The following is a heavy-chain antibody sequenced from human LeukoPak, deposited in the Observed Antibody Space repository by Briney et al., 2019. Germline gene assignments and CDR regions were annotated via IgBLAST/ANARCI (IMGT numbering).Heavy chain of an antibody. D-gene: IGHD3-16*02. J-gene: IGHJ4*02. CDR1: GGTFSSYA. CDR2: IIPIFGTA. CDR3: ARGSYDYVWGSYRQALH. Sequence: ASVKVSCKASGGTFSSYAISWVRQAPGQGLEWMGGIIPIFGTANYAQKFQGRVTITTDESTSTAYMELSSLRSEDTAVYYCARGSYDYVWGSYRQALHWGQGTLVTVSS. V-gene: IGHV1-69*05.